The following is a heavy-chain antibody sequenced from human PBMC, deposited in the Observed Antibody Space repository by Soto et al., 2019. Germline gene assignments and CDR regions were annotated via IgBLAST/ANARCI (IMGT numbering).Heavy chain of an antibody. CDR3: ARDPDNCTNGVCYPSSWFDP. J-gene: IGHJ5*02. D-gene: IGHD2-8*01. CDR2: INPNSGGT. CDR1: GYTFTGYY. V-gene: IGHV1-2*04. Sequence: ASVKVSCKASGYTFTGYYMHWVRQAPGQGLEWMGWINPNSGGTNYAQKFQGWVTMTRDTSISTAYMELSRLRSDDTAVYYCARDPDNCTNGVCYPSSWFDPWGQGTLVTVSS.